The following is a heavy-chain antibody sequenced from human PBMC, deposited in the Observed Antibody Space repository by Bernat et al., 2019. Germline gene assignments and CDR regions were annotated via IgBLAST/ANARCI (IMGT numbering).Heavy chain of an antibody. Sequence: EVQLVESGGGLVQPGGSLRLSCAASGFTFSSYWMHWVRQAPGKGLVWVSRINSDGSSTSYADTVKGRFTISRGNAKNTLYLQMNSLRAEDTAVYYCARDSDCSGGSCYRDWYFDLWGRGTLVTVSS. D-gene: IGHD2-15*01. J-gene: IGHJ2*01. CDR1: GFTFSSYW. V-gene: IGHV3-74*01. CDR3: ARDSDCSGGSCYRDWYFDL. CDR2: INSDGSST.